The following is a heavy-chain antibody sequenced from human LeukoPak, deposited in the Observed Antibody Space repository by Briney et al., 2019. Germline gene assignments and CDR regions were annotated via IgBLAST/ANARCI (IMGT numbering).Heavy chain of an antibody. D-gene: IGHD3-3*01. Sequence: GGSLRLSCAASGFTVSNNYMSWVRQAPGKGLVWLSRINNDGSSTIYADSVKGRFTFSRDNAENTLFLEMSSLRVEDTAVYYCVRERNNFWSGHHSIFDSWGQGTLVTVSS. CDR1: GFTVSNNY. CDR3: VRERNNFWSGHHSIFDS. CDR2: INNDGSST. V-gene: IGHV3-74*01. J-gene: IGHJ4*02.